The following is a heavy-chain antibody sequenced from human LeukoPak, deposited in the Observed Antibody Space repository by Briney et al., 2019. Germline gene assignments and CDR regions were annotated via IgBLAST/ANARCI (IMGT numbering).Heavy chain of an antibody. CDR2: INHSGST. J-gene: IGHJ5*02. CDR3: ARHRGRYSYGLNWFDP. V-gene: IGHV4-39*01. Sequence: SETLSLTCTVSGVSISSSNSYWGWIRQPPGKGLEWIGEINHSGSTNYNPSLKSRVTISVDTSKNQFSLKLSSVTAADTAVYYCARHRGRYSYGLNWFDPWGQGTLVTVSS. D-gene: IGHD5-18*01. CDR1: GVSISSSNSY.